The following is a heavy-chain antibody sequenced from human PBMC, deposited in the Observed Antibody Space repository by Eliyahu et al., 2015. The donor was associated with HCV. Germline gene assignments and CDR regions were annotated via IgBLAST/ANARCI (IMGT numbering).Heavy chain of an antibody. J-gene: IGHJ4*02. CDR3: ARDESDNMGFHYFDK. CDR2: ITPILGTT. CDR1: GGTFGSET. D-gene: IGHD2-21*02. V-gene: IGHV1-69*08. Sequence: QVQLVQSGAEVKKPGSSLKVSCKASGGTFGSETVSWVRQAPGQGPEWMGRITPILGTTSYAQKFQGRATITADTSTTTVYMALSSLRSEDTAVYFCARDESDNMGFHYFDKWGQGTLVTVS.